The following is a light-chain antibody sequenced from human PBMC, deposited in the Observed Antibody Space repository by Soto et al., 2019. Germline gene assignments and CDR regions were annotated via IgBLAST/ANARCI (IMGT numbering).Light chain of an antibody. CDR2: WAS. CDR1: RFVFYNSKNY. J-gene: IGKJ4*01. CDR3: LQYYSHPFT. V-gene: IGKV4-1*01. Sequence: DIVMTHSPDSLSVSLGERATINCNASRFVFYNSKNYLGWYQQKPGQPPKLLIYWASTRESGVPDRFSGSGSGTDFTLTISSLQAEDVGAYYCLQYYSHPFTFGGGTKV.